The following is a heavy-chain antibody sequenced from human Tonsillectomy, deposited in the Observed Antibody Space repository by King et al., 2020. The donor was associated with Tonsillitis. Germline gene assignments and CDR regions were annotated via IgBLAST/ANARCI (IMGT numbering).Heavy chain of an antibody. CDR2: IRYDGSNK. CDR1: GFTFSSYG. D-gene: IGHD1-26*01. J-gene: IGHJ4*02. Sequence: VQLVESGGGVVQPGGSLRLSCAASGFTFSSYGMHWVRQAPGKGLEWVAFIRYDGSNKYYADSVKGRITISRDNSKNTLYLQMNSLRAEDTAVYYCAKESQWELLPQSNFDYWGQGTLVTVSS. CDR3: AKESQWELLPQSNFDY. V-gene: IGHV3-30*02.